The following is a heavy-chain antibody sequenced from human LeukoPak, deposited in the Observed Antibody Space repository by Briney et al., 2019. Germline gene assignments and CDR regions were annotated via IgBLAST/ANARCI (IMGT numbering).Heavy chain of an antibody. J-gene: IGHJ6*03. CDR2: IYTSGST. CDR1: GGSISSGSYY. V-gene: IGHV4-61*02. CDR3: ARDNYDILTGYITYYYYYMDV. D-gene: IGHD3-9*01. Sequence: SQTLSLTCTVSGGSISSGSYYWSWIRQPAGKGLEWIGRIYTSGSTNYNPSLKSRVTISVDTSKNPFSLKLSSVTAADTAVYYCARDNYDILTGYITYYYYYMDVWGKGTTVTISS.